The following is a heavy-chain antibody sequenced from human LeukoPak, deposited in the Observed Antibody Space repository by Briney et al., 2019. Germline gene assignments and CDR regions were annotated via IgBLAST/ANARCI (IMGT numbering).Heavy chain of an antibody. J-gene: IGHJ4*02. CDR1: GGSISSYY. CDR2: IYYGGST. Sequence: SETLSLTCTVSGGSISSYYWSWIRQPPGKGLEWIGSIYYGGSTYYISSLKSRVTISVDMSKNQFSLRLTSVTAADTAMYYCARRPIVGGYYFDYWGQGTLVTVSS. V-gene: IGHV4-39*01. CDR3: ARRPIVGGYYFDY. D-gene: IGHD1-26*01.